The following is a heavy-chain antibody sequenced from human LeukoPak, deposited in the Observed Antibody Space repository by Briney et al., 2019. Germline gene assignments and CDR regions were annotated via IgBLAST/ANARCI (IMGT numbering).Heavy chain of an antibody. CDR3: AKGSGINHYHWIDP. D-gene: IGHD1-14*01. J-gene: IGHJ5*02. CDR1: GFTFRSYW. Sequence: GGSLRLSCAASGFTFRSYWMHWVRQAPGKGLEWVSGISGGGGSTYYADSVKGRFTISRDNSKNTLYLQMDSLRAEDTALYYCAKGSGINHYHWIDPWGQGTLVTVSS. V-gene: IGHV3-23*01. CDR2: ISGGGGST.